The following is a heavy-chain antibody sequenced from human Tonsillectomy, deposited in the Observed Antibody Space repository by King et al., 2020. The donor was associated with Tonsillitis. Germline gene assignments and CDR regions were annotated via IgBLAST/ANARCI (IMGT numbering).Heavy chain of an antibody. D-gene: IGHD2-15*01. Sequence: QLVQSGAEVKKPGASVKVSCKATGYTFTSYGISWVRQAPGQGLEWMGWISTYNGNINYAQNLQGRVTMTTDTSTSTAYMELRSLRSDVTAVYYCSRIVPVVVAILDYIDYWGQGTPVTVSS. CDR1: GYTFTSYG. CDR2: ISTYNGNI. J-gene: IGHJ4*01. CDR3: SRIVPVVVAILDYIDY. V-gene: IGHV1-18*04.